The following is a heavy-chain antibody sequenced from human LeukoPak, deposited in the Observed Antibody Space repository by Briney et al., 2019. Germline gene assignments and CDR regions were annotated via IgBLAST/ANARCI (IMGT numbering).Heavy chain of an antibody. D-gene: IGHD3-3*01. CDR2: IYYSGST. J-gene: IGHJ6*02. V-gene: IGHV4-59*01. CDR1: GGSISSYY. CDR3: ARALDHYYGMDV. Sequence: PSETLSLTCTVSGGSISSYYWSWIRQPPGKGLEWIGYIYYSGSTNYNPSLKSRVTISVDTSKNQFSLKLSSVTAADTAVYYCARALDHYYGMDVWGQGTTVTVSS.